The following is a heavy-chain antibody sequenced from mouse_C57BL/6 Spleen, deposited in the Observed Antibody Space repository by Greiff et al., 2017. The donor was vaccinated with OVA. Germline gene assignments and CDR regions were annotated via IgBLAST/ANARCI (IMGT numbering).Heavy chain of an antibody. Sequence: EVMLVESGGGLVKPGGSLKLSCAASGFTFSDYGMHWVRQAPEKGLEWVAYISSGSSTIYYADTVKGRFTISRDNAKNTLFLQMTSLRSEDTAMYYCARWYYGSSYYAMDYWGQGTSVTVSS. CDR3: ARWYYGSSYYAMDY. CDR2: ISSGSSTI. D-gene: IGHD1-1*01. CDR1: GFTFSDYG. V-gene: IGHV5-17*01. J-gene: IGHJ4*01.